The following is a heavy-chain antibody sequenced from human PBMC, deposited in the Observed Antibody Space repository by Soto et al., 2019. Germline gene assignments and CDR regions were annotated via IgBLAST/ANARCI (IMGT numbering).Heavy chain of an antibody. J-gene: IGHJ4*02. CDR3: ARFSSPTSRYFDY. D-gene: IGHD1-1*01. V-gene: IGHV4-59*01. Sequence: SETLSLTCTVSSGSMTTYYWSWIRQPPGKGLERIGYTDSGGSTNFNPSLKSRATISVDTSKTHFSLRLNSMTAADTAVYYCARFSSPTSRYFDYWGQGTQVTVS. CDR2: TDSGGST. CDR1: SGSMTTYY.